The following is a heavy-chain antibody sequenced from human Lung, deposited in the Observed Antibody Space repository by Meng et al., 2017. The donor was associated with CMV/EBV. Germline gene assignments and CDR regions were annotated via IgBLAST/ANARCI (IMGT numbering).Heavy chain of an antibody. J-gene: IGHJ6*02. CDR1: GGTFSSYA. V-gene: IGHV1-69*05. CDR3: ARGWLGGYDYYYYGMDV. D-gene: IGHD5-12*01. Sequence: SXXVSXKASGGTFSSYAISWVRQAPGQGLEWMGGIIPIFGTANYAQKFQGRVTITTDESTSTAYMELSSLRSEDTAVYYCARGWLGGYDYYYYGMDVWGQGTTVTVSS. CDR2: IIPIFGTA.